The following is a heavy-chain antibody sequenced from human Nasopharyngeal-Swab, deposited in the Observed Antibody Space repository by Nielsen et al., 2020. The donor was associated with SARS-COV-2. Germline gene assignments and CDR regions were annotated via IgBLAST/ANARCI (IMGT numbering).Heavy chain of an antibody. V-gene: IGHV3-23*03. CDR3: ARGPYWYFDL. Sequence: GGSLRLSCAASGFTFSSYAMSWVRQAPGKGLEWVSVIHSGGSSTYYADSVKGRFTISRDNSKNTLYLQMNSLRAEDTAVYYCARGPYWYFDLWGRGTLVTVSS. CDR2: IHSGGSST. CDR1: GFTFSSYA. J-gene: IGHJ2*01.